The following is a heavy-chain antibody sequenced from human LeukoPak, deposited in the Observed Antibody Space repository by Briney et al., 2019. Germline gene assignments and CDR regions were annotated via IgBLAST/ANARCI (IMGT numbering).Heavy chain of an antibody. CDR1: GGTFSSYA. D-gene: IGHD6-6*01. CDR2: IIPIFGTA. V-gene: IGHV1-69*13. J-gene: IGHJ4*02. Sequence: ASVKVSCKASGGTFSSYAISWVRQAPGQGLEWMGGIIPIFGTANYAQKFQGRVTITADESTSTAYMELSSLRSEDTAVYYCARVSGFEYTTSPGAYWGQGTLVTVSS. CDR3: ARVSGFEYTTSPGAY.